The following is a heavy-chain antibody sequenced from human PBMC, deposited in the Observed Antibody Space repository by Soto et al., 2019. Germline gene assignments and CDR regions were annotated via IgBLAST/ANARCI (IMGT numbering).Heavy chain of an antibody. CDR3: ASVRRDDYGDYRPFEY. J-gene: IGHJ4*02. CDR2: ISAYNGNT. D-gene: IGHD4-17*01. Sequence: ASVKVSCKASGYAFTSYGISWGRHAPGQGLEWMGWISAYNGNTNYAQKLQGRVTMTTDTSTSTAYMELRSLRSDDTAVYYCASVRRDDYGDYRPFEYWGQGTLVTVSS. CDR1: GYAFTSYG. V-gene: IGHV1-18*01.